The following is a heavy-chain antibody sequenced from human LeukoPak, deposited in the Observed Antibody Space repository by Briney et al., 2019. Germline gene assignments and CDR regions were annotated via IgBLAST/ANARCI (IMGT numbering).Heavy chain of an antibody. D-gene: IGHD3-10*01. CDR2: ISSSSSYI. Sequence: GVSLRLSCAASGFTFSSYSMNWVRQAPGKGLEWVSSISSSSSYIYYADSVKGRFTISRDNAKNSLYLQMNSLRAEDTAVYYCARAPSYYYGSGSYYILFDYRGQGTLVTVSS. V-gene: IGHV3-21*01. J-gene: IGHJ4*02. CDR1: GFTFSSYS. CDR3: ARAPSYYYGSGSYYILFDY.